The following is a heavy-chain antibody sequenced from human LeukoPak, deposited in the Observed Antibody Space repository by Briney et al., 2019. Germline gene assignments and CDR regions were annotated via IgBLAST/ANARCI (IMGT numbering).Heavy chain of an antibody. CDR1: GFTLSNAW. CDR2: IKKKSDGGTT. J-gene: IGHJ4*02. CDR3: TTVQQWLAQALGY. Sequence: GGSLRLSCAASGFTLSNAWMTWVRQAPGKGLEWVGHIKKKSDGGTTDYAAPVKGRFTISRDDSKDTLYLQMNSLKTEDTAVYYCTTVQQWLAQALGYWGQGTLVTVSS. D-gene: IGHD6-19*01. V-gene: IGHV3-15*01.